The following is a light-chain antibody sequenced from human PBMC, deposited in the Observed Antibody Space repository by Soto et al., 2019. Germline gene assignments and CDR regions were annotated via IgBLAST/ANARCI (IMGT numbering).Light chain of an antibody. CDR1: QSVSSSY. CDR2: GAS. Sequence: EIVLTQSPGTLSLSPGERATLSCRASQSVSSSYLACYQQKPGQAPRLLIYGASSRATGIPDRFSGSGSGPDFTLTISRLEPEDFAVYYCQQSGTFGQGTKVEIK. V-gene: IGKV3-20*01. CDR3: QQSGT. J-gene: IGKJ1*01.